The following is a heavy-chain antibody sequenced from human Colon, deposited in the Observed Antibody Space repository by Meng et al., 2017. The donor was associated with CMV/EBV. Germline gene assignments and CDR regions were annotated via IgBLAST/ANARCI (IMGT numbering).Heavy chain of an antibody. Sequence: GESLKISCAVSGFSLGDYWMNWVRQAPGKGLEWVANIKQDGSDAHYVDSVKGRFIVSRDNGKNSLYLQMSSLTVEDTAVYYCARGGCIGSNCYRNFYYYGLDVWGQGTTVTVLL. V-gene: IGHV3-7*01. CDR3: ARGGCIGSNCYRNFYYYGLDV. J-gene: IGHJ6*02. CDR1: GFSLGDYW. D-gene: IGHD2-2*02. CDR2: IKQDGSDA.